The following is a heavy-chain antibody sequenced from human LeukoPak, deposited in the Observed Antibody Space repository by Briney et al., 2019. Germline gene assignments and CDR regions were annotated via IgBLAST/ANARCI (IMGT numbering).Heavy chain of an antibody. V-gene: IGHV1-18*04. Sequence: ASVKVSCKASGYTFTGYYMHWVRQAPGQGLEWMGWINPYNAYTNYAQKLQGRVTMTTDTSTNTAYMELRSLRSEDTAVYYCARVFGSSWSPFDYWGQGTLVTVSS. CDR1: GYTFTGYY. CDR2: INPYNAYT. D-gene: IGHD6-13*01. J-gene: IGHJ4*02. CDR3: ARVFGSSWSPFDY.